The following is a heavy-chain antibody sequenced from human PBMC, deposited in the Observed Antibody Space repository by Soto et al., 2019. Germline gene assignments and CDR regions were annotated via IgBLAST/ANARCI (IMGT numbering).Heavy chain of an antibody. CDR1: GGSISSSSYY. D-gene: IGHD2-2*01. CDR3: ARGVVVPAAIAHYYYGMDV. V-gene: IGHV4-39*01. J-gene: IGHJ6*02. CDR2: IYYSGST. Sequence: QLQLQESGPGLVKPSETLSLTCTVSGGSISSSSYYWGWIRQPPGKGLEWIGSIYYSGSTYYNPSLKRRVTISVDTSKNQFSLKLSSVTAADTAVYYCARGVVVPAAIAHYYYGMDVWGQGTTVTVSS.